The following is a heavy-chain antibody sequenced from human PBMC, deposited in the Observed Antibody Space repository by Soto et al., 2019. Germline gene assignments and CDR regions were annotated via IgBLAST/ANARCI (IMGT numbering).Heavy chain of an antibody. CDR1: GDSVSSNSAA. Sequence: SQTLSLTCAISGDSVSSNSAAWNWIRQSPSRGLEWLGRTYYGSKWYNDYAVSVKSRITINPDTSKNQFSLQLNSVTPEDTAVYYCARDLWGLGSSWSLGWFDPWGQGTLVTVS. CDR2: TYYGSKWYN. D-gene: IGHD6-13*01. J-gene: IGHJ5*02. CDR3: ARDLWGLGSSWSLGWFDP. V-gene: IGHV6-1*01.